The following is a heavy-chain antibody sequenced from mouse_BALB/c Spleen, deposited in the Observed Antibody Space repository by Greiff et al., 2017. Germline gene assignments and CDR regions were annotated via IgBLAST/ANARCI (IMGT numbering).Heavy chain of an antibody. CDR3: ARWITTATDYFDY. CDR2: ISYSGST. CDR1: GYSITSDYA. J-gene: IGHJ2*01. V-gene: IGHV3-2*02. Sequence: EVKLLESGPGLVKPSQSLSLTCTVTGYSITSDYAWNWIRQFPGNKLEWMGYISYSGSTSYNPSLKSRISITRDTSKNQFFLQLNSVTTEDTATYYCARWITTATDYFDYWGQGTTLTVSS. D-gene: IGHD1-2*01.